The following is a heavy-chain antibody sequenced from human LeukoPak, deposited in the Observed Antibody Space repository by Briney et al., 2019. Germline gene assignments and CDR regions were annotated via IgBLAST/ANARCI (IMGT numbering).Heavy chain of an antibody. Sequence: SETLSLTCTVSGGSISSYYWSWIRQPPGKGLEWIGYIYYSGSTNYNPSLKSRVTISVDTSKNQFSLKLSSVTAADTAVYYCAGDRKRAWDYWGQGTLVTVSS. J-gene: IGHJ4*02. CDR3: AGDRKRAWDY. V-gene: IGHV4-59*01. D-gene: IGHD1-1*01. CDR1: GGSISSYY. CDR2: IYYSGST.